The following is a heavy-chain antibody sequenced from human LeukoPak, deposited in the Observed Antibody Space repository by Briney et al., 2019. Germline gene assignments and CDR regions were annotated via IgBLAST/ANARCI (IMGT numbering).Heavy chain of an antibody. CDR2: ISYDGSNK. CDR1: GFTFSSYA. Sequence: PGRSLRLSCAASGFTFSSYAMHWVRQAPGKGLEWVAVISYDGSNKYYADSVKGRFTISRDNSKSTLYLQMNSLRAEDTAVYYCARGQVLRFLEWLYYFDYWGQGTLVTVSS. CDR3: ARGQVLRFLEWLYYFDY. J-gene: IGHJ4*02. D-gene: IGHD3-3*01. V-gene: IGHV3-30-3*01.